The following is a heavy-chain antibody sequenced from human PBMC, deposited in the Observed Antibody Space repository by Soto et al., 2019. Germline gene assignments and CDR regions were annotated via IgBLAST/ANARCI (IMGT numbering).Heavy chain of an antibody. D-gene: IGHD3-9*01. CDR2: ISAYNGNT. J-gene: IGHJ4*02. Sequence: GSSVQDSCKASGYTFTSYGISWVRQAPGQGLEWMGWISAYNGNTNYAQKLQGRVTMTTDTSTSTAYMELRSLRSDDTAVYYCAREPPDYVILSGYYNGHFDYWGQGTLVTVSS. V-gene: IGHV1-18*01. CDR1: GYTFTSYG. CDR3: AREPPDYVILSGYYNGHFDY.